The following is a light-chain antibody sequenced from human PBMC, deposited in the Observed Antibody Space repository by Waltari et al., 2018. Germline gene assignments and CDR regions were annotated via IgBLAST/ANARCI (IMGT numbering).Light chain of an antibody. V-gene: IGLV4-69*01. CDR3: QTWDTVIHVV. CDR1: SGHSSYA. Sequence: QLVLTQSPSASASLGASVKLTCTLSSGHSSYAIAWHQQPPEKGPRYLMKVNSDGSHSKGDGIPDRFSGSSSGAERYLTISSLQSEDEADYYCQTWDTVIHVVFGGGTKLTVL. J-gene: IGLJ2*01. CDR2: VNSDGSH.